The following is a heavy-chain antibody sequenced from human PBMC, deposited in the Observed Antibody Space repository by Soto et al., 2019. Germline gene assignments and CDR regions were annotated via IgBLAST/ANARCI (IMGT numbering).Heavy chain of an antibody. CDR3: ARVAAAAGTDEAGWFDP. D-gene: IGHD6-13*01. V-gene: IGHV1-18*01. Sequence: QVQLVQSGAEVKKPGASVKVSCKASGYTFTSYGISWVRQAPGQGLEWMGWISAYNGNTNYAQKLQGRVTMTTDTATSTAYMELRSLRSDDTAVYYCARVAAAAGTDEAGWFDPWGQGTLVTVSS. J-gene: IGHJ5*02. CDR1: GYTFTSYG. CDR2: ISAYNGNT.